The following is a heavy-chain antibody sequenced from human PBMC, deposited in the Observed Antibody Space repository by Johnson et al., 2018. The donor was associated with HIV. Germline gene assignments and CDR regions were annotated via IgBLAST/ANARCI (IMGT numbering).Heavy chain of an antibody. V-gene: IGHV3-11*04. CDR1: GFTFSDYY. D-gene: IGHD1-1*01. Sequence: QVQLVESGGGVVQPGRSLRLPCAASGFTFSDYYMSWIRQAPGKGLEWVSYISSSGNTIYYADSVKGRFTISRDNSKNTLYLQMNSLRAEDTAVYYCAREELEPDVFDIWGQGTMVTVSS. J-gene: IGHJ3*02. CDR3: AREELEPDVFDI. CDR2: ISSSGNTI.